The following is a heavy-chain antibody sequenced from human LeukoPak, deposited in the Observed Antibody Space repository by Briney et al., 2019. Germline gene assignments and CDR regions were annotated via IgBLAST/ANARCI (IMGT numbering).Heavy chain of an antibody. V-gene: IGHV1-46*01. Sequence: ASVKVSCKASGYTFSGYYMHWVRQAPGQGLEWMGLINPSGGSTNYAQKSQGRVTMTRDTSTSTVYMELSSLRSEDTAVYYCARGPRITLIRGGQWYYYMDVWGKGTTVTIS. CDR1: GYTFSGYY. CDR3: ARGPRITLIRGGQWYYYMDV. J-gene: IGHJ6*03. D-gene: IGHD3-10*01. CDR2: INPSGGST.